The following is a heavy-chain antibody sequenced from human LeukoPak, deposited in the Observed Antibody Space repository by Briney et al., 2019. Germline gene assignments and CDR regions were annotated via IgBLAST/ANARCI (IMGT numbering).Heavy chain of an antibody. V-gene: IGHV1-2*02. CDR3: ARSVGDVDIVATIGGYYFDY. CDR2: TNPISGGT. J-gene: IGHJ4*02. D-gene: IGHD5-12*01. Sequence: ASVRVSCKTSGYTFTGYHMHWVRQAPGQGLEWMGWTNPISGGTNYAQKFQGRVTMTRDTSISTAYMELSRLRSDDTAVYYCARSVGDVDIVATIGGYYFDYWGQGTLVTVSS. CDR1: GYTFTGYH.